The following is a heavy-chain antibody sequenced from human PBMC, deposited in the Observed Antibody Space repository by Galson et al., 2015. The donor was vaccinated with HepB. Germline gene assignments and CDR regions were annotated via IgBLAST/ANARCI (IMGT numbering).Heavy chain of an antibody. CDR2: IIPIFGTA. CDR3: VQRGRQTGTTSSDAFDI. D-gene: IGHD1-1*01. Sequence: SVKVSCKASGGTFSSYAISWVRQAPGQGLEWMGGIIPIFGTANYAQKFQGRVTITADESTSTAYMELSSLRSEDTAVYYCVQRGRQTGTTSSDAFDIWGQGTMVTVSS. CDR1: GGTFSSYA. V-gene: IGHV1-69*13. J-gene: IGHJ3*02.